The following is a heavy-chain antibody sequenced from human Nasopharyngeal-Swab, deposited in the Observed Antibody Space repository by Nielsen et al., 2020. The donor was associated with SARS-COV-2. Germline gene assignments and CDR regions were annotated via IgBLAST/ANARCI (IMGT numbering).Heavy chain of an antibody. J-gene: IGHJ4*02. V-gene: IGHV3-74*03. Sequence: GGSLRLSCTVSGFTFTDYWMHWLRQSPGKGPVWLSRIDNDGSSTTYADSVRGRFTISRDNARNTLFLQLHSLRAEDTAVYYCARESYSWSWYGPDYWGQGTQVPSPQ. CDR2: IDNDGSST. D-gene: IGHD1-26*01. CDR1: GFTFTDYW. CDR3: ARESYSWSWYGPDY.